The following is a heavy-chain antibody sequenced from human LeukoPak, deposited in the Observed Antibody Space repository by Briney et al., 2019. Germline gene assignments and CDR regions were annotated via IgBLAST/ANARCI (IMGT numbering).Heavy chain of an antibody. CDR1: GGSISGYY. CDR3: ARGHHKILRFLEWLPRAWNWFDP. CDR2: IYDSGST. D-gene: IGHD3-3*01. V-gene: IGHV4-59*01. Sequence: PSETLSLTCAVSGGSISGYYWSWIRQPPGKGLEWIGYIYDSGSTNYNPSLKSRVTISVDTSKNQFSLKLNSVTAADTAVYYCARGHHKILRFLEWLPRAWNWFDPWGQGTLVTVSS. J-gene: IGHJ5*02.